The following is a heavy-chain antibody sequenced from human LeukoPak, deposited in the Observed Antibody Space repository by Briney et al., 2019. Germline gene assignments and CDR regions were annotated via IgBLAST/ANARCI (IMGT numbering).Heavy chain of an antibody. CDR3: ARGPPQMIVPIY. Sequence: GGSLRLSCAASGFTVSSNSLSWVRQAPGKGLEWVSVIFSGGSTYYADSVKGRFTISRDNSKNTLYLQMNSLRVEDTAVYYCARGPPQMIVPIYWGQGTLVTVSS. V-gene: IGHV3-53*01. CDR2: IFSGGST. CDR1: GFTVSSNS. D-gene: IGHD3-22*01. J-gene: IGHJ4*02.